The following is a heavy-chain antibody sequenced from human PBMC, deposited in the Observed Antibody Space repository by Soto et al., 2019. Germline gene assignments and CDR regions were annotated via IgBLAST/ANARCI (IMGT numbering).Heavy chain of an antibody. V-gene: IGHV1-8*01. Sequence: AASVKVSCKASGYTFTSYDINWVRQATGQGLEWMGWMNPNSGNTGYAQKFQGRVTMTRNTSISTAYMELSSLRSEDTAVYYCARGIITFGENYYYYMDFWGKGTTVTGSS. J-gene: IGHJ6*03. CDR3: ARGIITFGENYYYYMDF. D-gene: IGHD3-16*01. CDR2: MNPNSGNT. CDR1: GYTFTSYD.